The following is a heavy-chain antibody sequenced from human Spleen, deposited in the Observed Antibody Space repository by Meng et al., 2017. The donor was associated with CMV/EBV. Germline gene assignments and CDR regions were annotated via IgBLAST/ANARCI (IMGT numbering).Heavy chain of an antibody. Sequence: SGGSTSSSSYYWGWIRQPPGKGLEWIGSIYYSGSTYYNPSLKSRVTISVDTSKNQFSLKLSSVTAADTAVYYCASWTYDFWSGYSDYWGQGTLVTVSS. V-gene: IGHV4-39*01. D-gene: IGHD3-3*01. CDR3: ASWTYDFWSGYSDY. CDR1: GGSTSSSSYY. CDR2: IYYSGST. J-gene: IGHJ4*02.